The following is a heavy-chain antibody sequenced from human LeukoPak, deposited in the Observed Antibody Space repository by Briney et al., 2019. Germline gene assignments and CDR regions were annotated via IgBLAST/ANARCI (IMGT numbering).Heavy chain of an antibody. CDR2: IYPGDSDT. V-gene: IGHV5-51*01. Sequence: GESLKISCKGSGYSFSNSWIGWVRQMPGKGLEWMGIIYPGDSDTRYSPSFQGQVTISADKSISTAYLQWSSLKASDTAMYYCARLTPSSVRTYYYDSSGYWFDYWGQGTLVTVSS. CDR3: ARLTPSSVRTYYYDSSGYWFDY. CDR1: GYSFSNSW. D-gene: IGHD3-22*01. J-gene: IGHJ4*02.